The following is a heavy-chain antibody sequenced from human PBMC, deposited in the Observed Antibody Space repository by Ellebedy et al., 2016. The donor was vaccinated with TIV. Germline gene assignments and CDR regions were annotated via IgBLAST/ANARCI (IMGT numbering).Heavy chain of an antibody. CDR3: ARAKHQLDYGFDI. J-gene: IGHJ3*02. Sequence: HSQTFSLTCAISGDSASSNSAAWNWIRQSPSRGLEWLGRTYYRSKWYNDYAVSVQSRITINPDTSKSQFSLHLNSVTPEDTAVYYCARAKHQLDYGFDIWGQGTMVTVSS. CDR2: TYYRSKWYN. CDR1: GDSASSNSAA. V-gene: IGHV6-1*01. D-gene: IGHD1-1*01.